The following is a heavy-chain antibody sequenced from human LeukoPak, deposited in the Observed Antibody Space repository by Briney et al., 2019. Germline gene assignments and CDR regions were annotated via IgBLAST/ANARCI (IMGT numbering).Heavy chain of an antibody. V-gene: IGHV3-48*04. CDR1: GFTFSNYN. CDR3: ARAPVDYYDSSGYFDY. J-gene: IGHJ4*02. D-gene: IGHD3-22*01. CDR2: ISSSSSTI. Sequence: PGGSLRLSCAASGFTFSNYNMNWVRQAPGKGLEWVSYISSSSSTIYYADSVKGRFTISRDNAKNSLYLQMNSLRAEDTAVYYCARAPVDYYDSSGYFDYWGQGTLVTVSS.